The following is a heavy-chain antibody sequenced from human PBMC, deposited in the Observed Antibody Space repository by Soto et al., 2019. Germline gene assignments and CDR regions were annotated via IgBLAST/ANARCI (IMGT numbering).Heavy chain of an antibody. D-gene: IGHD1-1*01. Sequence: ASVKVSCKASGYTFSSYAMHWVRQAPGQRLEWMGWINAFYGNTKSSQKFQDRVTISRDTSASTAYMELTSLRSEDTAVYYCARDTADGTFDXWGQGTMVTVSX. CDR1: GYTFSSYA. J-gene: IGHJ4*02. CDR3: ARDTADGTFDX. CDR2: INAFYGNT. V-gene: IGHV1-3*01.